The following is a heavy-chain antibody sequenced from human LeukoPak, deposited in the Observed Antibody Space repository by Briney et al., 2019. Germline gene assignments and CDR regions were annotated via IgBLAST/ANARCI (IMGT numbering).Heavy chain of an antibody. V-gene: IGHV3-21*06. CDR1: GFTFSSYS. D-gene: IGHD5-24*01. Sequence: PGGSLRLSCAASGFTFSSYSMNWVRQAPGKGLEWVSSITSTSSYIYYADSVKGRFTISRDNARNSLYLQMNSLRAEDTAVYYCARVSGDGYNSDYWGQGTLVTVSS. CDR2: ITSTSSYI. J-gene: IGHJ4*02. CDR3: ARVSGDGYNSDY.